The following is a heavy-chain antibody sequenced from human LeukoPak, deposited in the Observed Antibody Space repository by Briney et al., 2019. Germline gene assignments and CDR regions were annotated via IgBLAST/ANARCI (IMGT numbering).Heavy chain of an antibody. V-gene: IGHV4-4*07. CDR1: GGSLSSYY. CDR3: ARHGVVGATYDS. J-gene: IGHJ5*01. D-gene: IGHD1-26*01. CDR2: IYTSGST. Sequence: SDTLSLTCTVSGGSLSSYYWSWIRQPAGKGLEWIGRIYTSGSTNYNPSLQSRVTMSVDTSKNQFSLKLSSVTAADTAVYYCARHGVVGATYDSWGQGTLVTVSS.